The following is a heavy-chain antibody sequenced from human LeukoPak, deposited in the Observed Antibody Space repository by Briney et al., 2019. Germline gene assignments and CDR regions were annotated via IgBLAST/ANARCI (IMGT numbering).Heavy chain of an antibody. CDR2: INPSGGST. D-gene: IGHD2-21*01. CDR3: ARDPNPSYIVVVDGDDEGDY. Sequence: GASVKVSCKAYGHTFSSYYMHWVRQAPGQGLEWMGIINPSGGSTSYAQKFQGRVTMTRDTSTSTVYMELSSLRSEDTAVYYCARDPNPSYIVVVDGDDEGDYWGQETLVTVPS. V-gene: IGHV1-46*01. CDR1: GHTFSSYY. J-gene: IGHJ4*02.